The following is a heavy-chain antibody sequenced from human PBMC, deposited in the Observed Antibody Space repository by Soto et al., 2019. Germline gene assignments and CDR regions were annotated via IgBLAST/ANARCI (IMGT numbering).Heavy chain of an antibody. D-gene: IGHD3-16*02. V-gene: IGHV3-23*01. CDR3: VCPLGSYRYFDC. CDR2: ISGIGGTP. Sequence: EVQLLESGGGLVQPGGSLRLSCAASGFTFSSYAMRWVRQAPGKGLEWVSAISGIGGTPYYADSVRGRFTISRDNSKNALDLQLNSMRAEDAAVYYCVCPLGSYRYFDCWGQGTLVTDSS. J-gene: IGHJ4*02. CDR1: GFTFSSYA.